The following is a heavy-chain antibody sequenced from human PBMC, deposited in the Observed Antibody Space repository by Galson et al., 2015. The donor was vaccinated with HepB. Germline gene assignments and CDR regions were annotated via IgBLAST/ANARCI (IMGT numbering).Heavy chain of an antibody. CDR2: MNPNSGNT. CDR3: ARSALRFLEQYGMDV. J-gene: IGHJ6*02. D-gene: IGHD3-3*01. Sequence: SVKVSCKASGYTFTSYDINWVRQATGQGLEWMGWMNPNSGNTGYAQKFQGRVTMTRNTSISSAYMELRSLRSDDTAVYYCARSALRFLEQYGMDVWGQGTTVTVSS. CDR1: GYTFTSYD. V-gene: IGHV1-8*01.